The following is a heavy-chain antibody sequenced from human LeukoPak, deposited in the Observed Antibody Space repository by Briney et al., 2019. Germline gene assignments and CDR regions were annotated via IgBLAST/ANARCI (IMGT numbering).Heavy chain of an antibody. J-gene: IGHJ4*02. D-gene: IGHD3-3*01. CDR1: GFTFSSYA. CDR2: ISSSGSTI. V-gene: IGHV3-11*04. Sequence: GGSLRLSCAASGFTFSSYAMSWIRQAPGKGLEWVSYISSSGSTIYYADSVKGRFTISRDNAKNSLYLQMNSLRAEDTAVYYCARASSRTVLRFLEWLLDYWGQGTLVTVSS. CDR3: ARASSRTVLRFLEWLLDY.